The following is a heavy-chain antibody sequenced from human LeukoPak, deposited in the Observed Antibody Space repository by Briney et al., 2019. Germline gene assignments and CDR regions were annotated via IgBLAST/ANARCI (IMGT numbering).Heavy chain of an antibody. CDR2: IRYDGSNK. CDR1: EFTFSSYG. J-gene: IGHJ4*02. Sequence: GGSLRLSCAASEFTFSSYGMHWVRQAPGKGLEWVAFIRYDGSNKYYADSVKGRFTISRDNSKNTLYLQMNSLRAEDTAVYYCAKERGWLRGNEFDYWGQGTLVTVSS. V-gene: IGHV3-30*02. D-gene: IGHD5-12*01. CDR3: AKERGWLRGNEFDY.